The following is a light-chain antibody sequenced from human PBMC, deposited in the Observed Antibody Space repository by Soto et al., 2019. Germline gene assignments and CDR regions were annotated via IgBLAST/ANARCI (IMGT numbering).Light chain of an antibody. V-gene: IGKV3-15*01. J-gene: IGKJ1*01. Sequence: EIVMTQCPPTLSVSPGERATLSCRASQSVGSDLAWYQHTPGQPPRLLIYGASTRATGIPGRFSGSGSGKEFTLTISSLQSEDFAVYFCQKYNNGPPCKFGPGTKVDIK. CDR2: GAS. CDR1: QSVGSD. CDR3: QKYNNGPPCK.